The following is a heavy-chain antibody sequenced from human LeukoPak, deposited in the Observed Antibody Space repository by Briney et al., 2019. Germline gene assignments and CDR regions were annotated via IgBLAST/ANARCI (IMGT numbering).Heavy chain of an antibody. Sequence: SATLSLTCTASCGSISSYYWSWIRQPPGSRLEWIGYIYYSGSTNYNPSLKSRVTISVDTSKNQFSLKLSSVTAADTAVYYCASNVLLWFGKENNWGPGTLVIVSS. CDR2: IYYSGST. CDR3: ASNVLLWFGKENN. D-gene: IGHD3-10*01. J-gene: IGHJ4*02. V-gene: IGHV4-59*01. CDR1: CGSISSYY.